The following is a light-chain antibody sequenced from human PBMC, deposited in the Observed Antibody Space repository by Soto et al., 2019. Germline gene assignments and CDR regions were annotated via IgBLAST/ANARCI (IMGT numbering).Light chain of an antibody. CDR1: QSLRSGD. CDR3: HQYGTSPRT. CDR2: GAS. V-gene: IGKV3-20*01. Sequence: PGERATLSCRASQSLRSGDLACYQQIPGQAPGLLIYGASSRATGIPDGFSGSGSGTDFNLTVSRLAPEDFAVYYCHQYGTSPRTFGQGTTVDIK. J-gene: IGKJ1*01.